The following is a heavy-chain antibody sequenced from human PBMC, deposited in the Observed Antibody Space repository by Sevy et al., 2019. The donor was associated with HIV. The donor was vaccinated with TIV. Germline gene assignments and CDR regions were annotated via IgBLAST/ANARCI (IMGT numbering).Heavy chain of an antibody. CDR2: INPNSGGT. J-gene: IGHJ4*02. V-gene: IGHV1-2*06. Sequence: ASVKVSCKASGYTFTGYYMHWVRQAPGQGLEWMGRINPNSGGTNYAQKFQGRVTMTRDMSISTAYMELSRLRSDDTAVYYCASFYCSGGSCSNSYYFDYWGQGTLVTVSS. D-gene: IGHD2-15*01. CDR1: GYTFTGYY. CDR3: ASFYCSGGSCSNSYYFDY.